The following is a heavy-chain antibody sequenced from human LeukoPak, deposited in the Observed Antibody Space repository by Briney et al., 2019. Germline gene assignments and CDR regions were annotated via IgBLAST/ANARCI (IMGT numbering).Heavy chain of an antibody. CDR3: ARDFRFLDDY. CDR1: GFIFNNYW. Sequence: GSLRLSCVASGFIFNNYWMSWVRQVPGKGLEWVANMKQDVREKYYVDSVKGRFTISRDNAKNSLYLQMNSLRAEDTAMYYCARDFRFLDDYWGQGTLVTVSS. J-gene: IGHJ4*02. D-gene: IGHD3-3*01. CDR2: MKQDVREK. V-gene: IGHV3-7*01.